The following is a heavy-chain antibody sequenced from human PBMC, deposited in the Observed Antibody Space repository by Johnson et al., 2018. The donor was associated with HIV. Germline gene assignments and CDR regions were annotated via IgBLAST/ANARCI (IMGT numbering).Heavy chain of an antibody. J-gene: IGHJ3*02. CDR3: AREGNYYDSSSHAFDI. CDR1: GFTFGSYW. Sequence: VQLVESGGGLVQPGGSLRLSCAASGFTFGSYWMSWVRQAPVKGLEWVANIKQDGSNKYYADSVKGRFTISRDNSKNTLYLQMNSLRAEDTAVYYCAREGNYYDSSSHAFDIWGQGTMVTVSS. D-gene: IGHD3-22*01. CDR2: IKQDGSNK. V-gene: IGHV3-7*01.